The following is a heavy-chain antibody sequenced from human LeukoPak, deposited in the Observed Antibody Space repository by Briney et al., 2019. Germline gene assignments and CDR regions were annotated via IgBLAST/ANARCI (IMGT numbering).Heavy chain of an antibody. D-gene: IGHD2-15*01. J-gene: IGHJ6*03. V-gene: IGHV4-39*07. Sequence: ASETLSLTCTVSGGSISSSSYYWGWIRQPPGKGLEWIGSIHYSGSTNYNPSLKSRVTISVDTSKNQFSLKLSSVTAADTAVYYCARGYCSGGSCYSYYYYNYMDVWGKGTTVTVSS. CDR2: IHYSGST. CDR1: GGSISSSSYY. CDR3: ARGYCSGGSCYSYYYYNYMDV.